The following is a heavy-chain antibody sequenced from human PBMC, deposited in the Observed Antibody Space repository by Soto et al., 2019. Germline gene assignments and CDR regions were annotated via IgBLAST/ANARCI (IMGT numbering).Heavy chain of an antibody. J-gene: IGHJ4*02. CDR2: IYHSGAT. Sequence: QVQLQESGPGLVKPSGTLSLTCAVSGDSITSSNWWSWVRQAPGKGLEWIGEIYHSGATTYNPSPKSRAPISVDPSNNHFSLKLTSVTAADPAVYFCARDLGTGTDYWGRGTLVTVAS. V-gene: IGHV4-4*02. CDR3: ARDLGTGTDY. D-gene: IGHD1-1*01. CDR1: GDSITSSNW.